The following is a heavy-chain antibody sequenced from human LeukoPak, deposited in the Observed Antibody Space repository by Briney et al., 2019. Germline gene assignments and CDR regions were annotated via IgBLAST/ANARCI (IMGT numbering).Heavy chain of an antibody. Sequence: SETLSLTCTVSGGSISSYYWSWIRQPPGKGLEWIGYIYYSGSTNYNPSLKSRVTISVDTSKNQFSLKLSSVTAADTAVYYCARQAGRPLGYFDYWGQGTLVTVSS. CDR1: GGSISSYY. CDR2: IYYSGST. V-gene: IGHV4-59*08. J-gene: IGHJ4*02. CDR3: ARQAGRPLGYFDY.